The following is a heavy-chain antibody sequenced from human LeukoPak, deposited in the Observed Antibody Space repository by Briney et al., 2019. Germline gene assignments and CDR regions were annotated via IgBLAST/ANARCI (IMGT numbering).Heavy chain of an antibody. J-gene: IGHJ4*02. Sequence: PSETLSLTCTVSGGSISSSSYYWGWIRQPPGKGLEWIGSIYHSGSTYYNPSLKSRVTISVDTSKNQFSLKLSSVTAADTAVYYCARVPAIGAPTDYWGQGTLVTVSS. D-gene: IGHD4-17*01. CDR3: ARVPAIGAPTDY. V-gene: IGHV4-39*07. CDR1: GGSISSSSYY. CDR2: IYHSGST.